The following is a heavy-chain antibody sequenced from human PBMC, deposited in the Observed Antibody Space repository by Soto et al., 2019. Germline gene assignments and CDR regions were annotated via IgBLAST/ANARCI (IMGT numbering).Heavy chain of an antibody. D-gene: IGHD5-12*01. V-gene: IGHV3-11*01. CDR2: ISSSGSTI. J-gene: IGHJ6*03. CDR1: GFTFSDYY. Sequence: PGGSLRLSCAASGFTFSDYYMSWIRQAPGKGLEWVSYISSSGSTIYYADSVKGRFTISRDNAKNSLYLQMNSLRAEDTAVYYCARAWYCGYVNYYYYMDFCAKRTSDTGS. CDR3: ARAWYCGYVNYYYYMDF.